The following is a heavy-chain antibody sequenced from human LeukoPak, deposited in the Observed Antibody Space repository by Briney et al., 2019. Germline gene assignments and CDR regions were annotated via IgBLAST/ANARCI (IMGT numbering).Heavy chain of an antibody. J-gene: IGHJ5*02. Sequence: SVKVSCKASGYTFTSYGISWVRQARGQGLEWMGGIIPIFGTANYAQKFQGRVTITADKSTSTAYMELSSLRSEDTAVYYCARKVPNDSSGYYYRGQFDPWGQGTLVTVSS. CDR2: IIPIFGTA. CDR1: GYTFTSYG. V-gene: IGHV1-69*06. CDR3: ARKVPNDSSGYYYRGQFDP. D-gene: IGHD3-22*01.